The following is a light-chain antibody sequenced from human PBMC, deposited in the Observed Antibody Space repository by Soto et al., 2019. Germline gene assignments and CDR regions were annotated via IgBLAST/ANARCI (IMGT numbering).Light chain of an antibody. CDR3: QQRSNWPPSIT. CDR2: DAS. V-gene: IGKV3-11*01. J-gene: IGKJ5*01. Sequence: EIVLTQSPATLSLSPGERVNISCRASQSVTTYLAWYQQKPGQAPRLLIYDASDRATVIPARFSGSGTGTDFTLTISSLEPEDFAVYYCQQRSNWPPSITFGQGTRLEIK. CDR1: QSVTTY.